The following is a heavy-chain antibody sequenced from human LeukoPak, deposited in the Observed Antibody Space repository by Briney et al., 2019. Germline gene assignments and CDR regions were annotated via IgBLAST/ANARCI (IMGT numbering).Heavy chain of an antibody. V-gene: IGHV3-48*03. CDR1: GFTFSSYE. Sequence: GGSLRLSCAASGFTFSSYEMNWVRQAPGEGLEWISYISSSGSTTHYADSVKGRFTISRDNAKNSLYLQMNSLRAEDTAVYYCAELGITMIGGVWGKGTTVTISS. J-gene: IGHJ6*04. CDR3: AELGITMIGGV. CDR2: ISSSGSTT. D-gene: IGHD3-10*02.